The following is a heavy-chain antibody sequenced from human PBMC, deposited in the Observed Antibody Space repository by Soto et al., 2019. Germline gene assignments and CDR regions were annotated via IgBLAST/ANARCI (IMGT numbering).Heavy chain of an antibody. J-gene: IGHJ6*03. CDR2: IYYSGST. CDR1: GGSISSYY. V-gene: IGHV4-59*01. Sequence: TSETLSLTCTVSGGSISSYYWSWIRQPPGKGLEWIGYIYYSGSTNYNPSLKSRVTISVDTSKNQFSLKLSSVTAADTAVYYCARVDGGGMNYYYMDVWGKGTTVTVSS. CDR3: ARVDGGGMNYYYMDV. D-gene: IGHD2-15*01.